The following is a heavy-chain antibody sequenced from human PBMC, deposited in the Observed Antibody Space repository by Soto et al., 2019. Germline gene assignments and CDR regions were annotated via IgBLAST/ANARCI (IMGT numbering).Heavy chain of an antibody. Sequence: SETLSLTCTVSGDSISTFYWGWMRQSPGKELEWIGYVYYTGSTNYNPSLKSRVTISVGRSKNQFSLKLTSANAADTAVYYCARGRTVRNYADDSSDYFYFFDYWGQGTQVTVSS. J-gene: IGHJ4*02. CDR3: ARGRTVRNYADDSSDYFYFFDY. V-gene: IGHV4-59*01. CDR2: VYYTGST. D-gene: IGHD3-22*01. CDR1: GDSISTFY.